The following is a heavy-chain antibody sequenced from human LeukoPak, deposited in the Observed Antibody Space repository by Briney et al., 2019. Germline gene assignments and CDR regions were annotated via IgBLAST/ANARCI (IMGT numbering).Heavy chain of an antibody. CDR2: FDPEDGET. Sequence: ASVKVSCKVSGYTLTELSMHWVRQSPGKGLEWMGGFDPEDGETIYAQKFQGRVTMTEDTSTDTDYMELSSLRSEDTAVYYCAKYGLSETHYYYGMDGWGQGTTVTVS. CDR1: GYTLTELS. D-gene: IGHD4-17*01. CDR3: AKYGLSETHYYYGMDG. V-gene: IGHV1-24*01. J-gene: IGHJ6*02.